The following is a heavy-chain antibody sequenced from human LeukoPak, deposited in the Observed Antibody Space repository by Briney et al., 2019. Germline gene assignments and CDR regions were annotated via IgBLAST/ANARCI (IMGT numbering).Heavy chain of an antibody. V-gene: IGHV3-23*01. Sequence: GGSLRLSCAASGFSFSSFAISWVRQAQGRGLEWVSGTSSSGHLEFYEDSVEGRFSGSRDKSRNTLYLKMDSVRAEDTAVYYCAKEVVRTTAPFGYWFDSWGQGTLVTVSS. CDR3: AKEVVRTTAPFGYWFDS. CDR1: GFSFSSFA. D-gene: IGHD4-17*01. J-gene: IGHJ5*01. CDR2: TSSSGHLE.